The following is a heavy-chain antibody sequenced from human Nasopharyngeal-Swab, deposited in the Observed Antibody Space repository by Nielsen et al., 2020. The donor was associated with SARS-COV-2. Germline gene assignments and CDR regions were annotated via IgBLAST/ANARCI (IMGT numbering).Heavy chain of an antibody. J-gene: IGHJ4*02. CDR3: AKDRQWLAIEY. D-gene: IGHD6-19*01. CDR1: GFTFSNYA. CDR2: IGGDGGST. V-gene: IGHV3-23*01. Sequence: GSLRLSCVASGFTFSNYAMNWVRQAPGKRLEWVSVIGGDGGSTYYADSVKGRFTISRDNSKSTLYLQMNSLRAEDTAVYYCAKDRQWLAIEYWGQGILVAVSS.